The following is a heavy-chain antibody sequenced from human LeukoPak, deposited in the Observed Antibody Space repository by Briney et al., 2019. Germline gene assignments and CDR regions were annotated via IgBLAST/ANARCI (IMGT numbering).Heavy chain of an antibody. D-gene: IGHD2/OR15-2a*01. Sequence: ASVKVSCKASGYTFTGYYMHWVREAPGQGLEWMGWINPNSGGTHYAQKFQGRVTMTRDTSITTAYMDLSRLTSDDTAVYYCARVASIIAPDAFDIWGQGTMVTASS. CDR3: ARVASIIAPDAFDI. CDR1: GYTFTGYY. V-gene: IGHV1-2*02. J-gene: IGHJ3*02. CDR2: INPNSGGT.